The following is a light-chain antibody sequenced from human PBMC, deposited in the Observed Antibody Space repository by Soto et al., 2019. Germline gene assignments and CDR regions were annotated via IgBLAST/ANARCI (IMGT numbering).Light chain of an antibody. CDR1: QSVSSY. J-gene: IGKJ1*01. V-gene: IGKV3-20*01. CDR3: QQYGSSRT. CDR2: GAS. Sequence: EILLTQSPATLSLSPGERATISCRASQSVSSYLAWYQQKPGQAPRLLIYGASSRATGIPDRLSGSGSGTDFTLAIRRLEPEDFAVYYCQQYGSSRTFGQGTKVDIK.